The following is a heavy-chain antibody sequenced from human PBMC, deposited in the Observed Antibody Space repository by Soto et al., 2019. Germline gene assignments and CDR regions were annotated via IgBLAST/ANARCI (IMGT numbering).Heavy chain of an antibody. CDR1: GGTFSSYA. CDR2: IIPIFGTA. CDR3: ARAHVDTRYYYYGMDV. D-gene: IGHD5-18*01. Sequence: GASVKVSCKASGGTFSSYAISCVRQAPGQGLEWMGGIIPIFGTANYAQKFQGRVTITADESTSTAYMELSSLRSEDTAVYYCARAHVDTRYYYYGMDVWGQGTTVTVSS. V-gene: IGHV1-69*13. J-gene: IGHJ6*02.